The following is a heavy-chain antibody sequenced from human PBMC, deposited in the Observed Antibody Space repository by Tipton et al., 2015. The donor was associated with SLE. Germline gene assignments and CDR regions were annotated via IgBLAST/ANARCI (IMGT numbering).Heavy chain of an antibody. Sequence: TLSLTCTVPGGSISSHYWSWIRQPPGKGLEWIGYIYYSGSTNYNPSLKSRVTISVDTSKNQFSLRLTSVTAADTAVYYCARDPLEGYMDVWGKGTTVTVSS. CDR1: GGSISSHY. D-gene: IGHD5-24*01. J-gene: IGHJ6*03. V-gene: IGHV4-59*11. CDR3: ARDPLEGYMDV. CDR2: IYYSGST.